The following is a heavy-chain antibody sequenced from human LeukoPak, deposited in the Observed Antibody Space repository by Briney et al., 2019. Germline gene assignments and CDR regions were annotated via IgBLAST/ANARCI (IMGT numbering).Heavy chain of an antibody. V-gene: IGHV4-59*01. Sequence: PSETLSLTCTVSGGSISSYYWSWIRQPPGKGLEWIGYIYSSGSTNYNPSLKSRVTISVDTSNNQFFLKLSSVTAADTAVYYCARGHSYGYGWFDPWGQGTLVTVSS. CDR3: ARGHSYGYGWFDP. CDR2: IYSSGST. J-gene: IGHJ5*02. CDR1: GGSISSYY. D-gene: IGHD5-18*01.